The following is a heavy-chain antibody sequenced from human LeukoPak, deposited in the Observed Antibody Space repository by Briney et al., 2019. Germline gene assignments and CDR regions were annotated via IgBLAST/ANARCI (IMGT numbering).Heavy chain of an antibody. Sequence: SETLSLTCAVYGGSFSGYYWSWIRQPPGKGLEWIGEINHSGSTNYNPSLKSRVTISVDTSKNQFSLKLSSVTAADTAVYYCARVTGDDSSGYYYYYYMDVWGKGTTVTISS. CDR2: INHSGST. CDR3: ARVTGDDSSGYYYYYYMDV. J-gene: IGHJ6*03. CDR1: GGSFSGYY. V-gene: IGHV4-34*01. D-gene: IGHD3-22*01.